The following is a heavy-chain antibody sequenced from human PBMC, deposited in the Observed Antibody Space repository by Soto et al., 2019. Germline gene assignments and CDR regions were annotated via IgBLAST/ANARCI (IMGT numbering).Heavy chain of an antibody. CDR3: AKGLAVAGTYYYGMDV. V-gene: IGHV3-43*01. CDR1: GFTFDDYT. J-gene: IGHJ6*02. Sequence: GGSLRLSCAASGFTFDDYTMHWVRQASGKGLEWVSLISWDGGSTYYADSVKGRFTISRDNSKNSLYLQMNSLRTEDTALYYCAKGLAVAGTYYYGMDVWGQGTTVTVSS. CDR2: ISWDGGST. D-gene: IGHD6-19*01.